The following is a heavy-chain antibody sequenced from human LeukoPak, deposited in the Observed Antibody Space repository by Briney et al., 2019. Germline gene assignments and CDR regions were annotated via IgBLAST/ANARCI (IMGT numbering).Heavy chain of an antibody. CDR1: GYTFSDYY. J-gene: IGHJ5*02. CDR3: ARSVAATPCNWFDP. V-gene: IGHV1-2*02. CDR2: INPNSGGT. D-gene: IGHD2-15*01. Sequence: ASVKVSCKASGYTFSDYYLHWVRHAPGQGLEWMGWINPNSGGTDYALNFQGRVTMTRDTSISTAYMELSRLKSDDTAVYYCARSVAATPCNWFDPWGQGALVTVSS.